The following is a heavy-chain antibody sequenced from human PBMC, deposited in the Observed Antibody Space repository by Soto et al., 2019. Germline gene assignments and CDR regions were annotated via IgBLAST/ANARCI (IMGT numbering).Heavy chain of an antibody. J-gene: IGHJ5*02. Sequence: PGGSLRLSCAASGFTFSDYYMSWIRQAPGKGLEWVSYISSSGSTIYYADSVKGRFTISRDNAKNSLYLQMNSLRAEDTAVYYCARVPRYCSGGSCYSRWFDPWGQGTLVTVSS. CDR3: ARVPRYCSGGSCYSRWFDP. V-gene: IGHV3-11*01. CDR1: GFTFSDYY. CDR2: ISSSGSTI. D-gene: IGHD2-15*01.